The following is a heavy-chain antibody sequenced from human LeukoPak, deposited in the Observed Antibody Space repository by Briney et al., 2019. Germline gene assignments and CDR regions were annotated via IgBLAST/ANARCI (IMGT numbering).Heavy chain of an antibody. J-gene: IGHJ4*02. V-gene: IGHV1-18*01. D-gene: IGHD2-2*01. CDR1: GYTLTSYG. CDR2: ISAYNGNT. Sequence: GASVKVSCKASGYTLTSYGISWVRQAPGQGLEWMGWISAYNGNTNYAQKLQGRVTMTTDTSTSTAYMELRSLRSDDTAVYYCARGPYCSSTSCYEVPMTTVTTSFDYWGQGTLVTVSS. CDR3: ARGPYCSSTSCYEVPMTTVTTSFDY.